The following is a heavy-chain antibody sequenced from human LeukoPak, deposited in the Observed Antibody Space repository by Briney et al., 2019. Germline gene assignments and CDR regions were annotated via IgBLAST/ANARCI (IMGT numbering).Heavy chain of an antibody. V-gene: IGHV3-7*01. J-gene: IGHJ4*02. D-gene: IGHD1-7*01. CDR2: IDSDGREK. Sequence: GGSLRLSCAVSGFSFRDYWMSWVRQAPGKGLEWGANIDSDGREKYYVDSVKGRFTISRDNAKNSLYLQMNSLRAEDTAVYYCARDCRWNYGRGYGLFDYWGQGTLVTVSS. CDR3: ARDCRWNYGRGYGLFDY. CDR1: GFSFRDYW.